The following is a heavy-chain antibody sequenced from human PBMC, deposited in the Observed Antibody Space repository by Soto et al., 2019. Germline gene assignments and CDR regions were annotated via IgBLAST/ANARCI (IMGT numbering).Heavy chain of an antibody. J-gene: IGHJ4*02. CDR1: GYTFTSYG. CDR3: VSSSGSHLPFDY. Sequence: ASVKVSCKASGYTFTSYGISWVRQAPGQGLEWMGWISAYNGNTNYAQKLQGRVTMTTNTSTSTAYMELSSLRSEDTAVYYCVSSSGSHLPFDYWGQGTLVTVSS. CDR2: ISAYNGNT. D-gene: IGHD3-10*01. V-gene: IGHV1-18*01.